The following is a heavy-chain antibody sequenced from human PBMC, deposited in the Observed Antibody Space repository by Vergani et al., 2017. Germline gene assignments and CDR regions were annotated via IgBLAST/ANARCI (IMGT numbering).Heavy chain of an antibody. CDR1: GYTFTSYY. J-gene: IGHJ6*02. CDR2: INPSGGST. D-gene: IGHD3-9*01. Sequence: QVQLVQSGAEVKKPGASVKVSCKASGYTFTSYYMHWVRQAPGQGLEWMGIINPSGGSTSYAQKFQGRVTMTRDTSTSTVYMELSSLRSEDTPVYYCARPITYYDIVTGYYQHYGMDVWGQGTTVTVSS. CDR3: ARPITYYDIVTGYYQHYGMDV. V-gene: IGHV1-46*03.